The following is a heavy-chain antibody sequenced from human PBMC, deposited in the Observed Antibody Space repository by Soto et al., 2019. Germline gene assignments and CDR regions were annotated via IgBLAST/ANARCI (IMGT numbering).Heavy chain of an antibody. CDR3: ARDSMFGSGRYYFDS. CDR2: IDSRSSTI. V-gene: IGHV3-48*02. J-gene: IGHJ4*02. Sequence: GGSLRLSCATSGFSFSVYHMNWVRQAPGKGLEWVSYIDSRSSTIFYADSVRGRFTVSRDNAKNSLFLQMDSLRDEDTAVYFCARDSMFGSGRYYFDSCGQGALVTVYS. D-gene: IGHD2-15*01. CDR1: GFSFSVYH.